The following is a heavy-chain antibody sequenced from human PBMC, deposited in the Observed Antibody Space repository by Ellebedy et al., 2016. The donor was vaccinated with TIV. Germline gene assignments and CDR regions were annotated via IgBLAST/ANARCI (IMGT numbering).Heavy chain of an antibody. CDR2: ISVSGGST. CDR3: AKEYSGLHGMDV. CDR1: EFTFSSYV. Sequence: PGGSLRLSCAASEFTFSSYVMSWVRQAPGKWLEWVSAISVSGGSTYNADSVKGRFTISRDNSKNTLYLQMNSLRAEDTAVYYCAKEYSGLHGMDVWGQGTTVTVSS. V-gene: IGHV3-23*01. D-gene: IGHD5-12*01. J-gene: IGHJ6*02.